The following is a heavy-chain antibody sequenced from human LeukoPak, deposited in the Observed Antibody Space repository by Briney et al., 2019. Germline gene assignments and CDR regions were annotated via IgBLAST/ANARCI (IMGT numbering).Heavy chain of an antibody. CDR3: ARDDTSAHFFDY. J-gene: IGHJ4*02. Sequence: SGGSLRLSCAASGFTFKTYSMNWVRQAPGKGLEWVSSISTSSSHMYHADSVKGRFTISRDNAKNSLYLQMNTLRAEDTAVYYCARDDTSAHFFDYWGQGTLVTVSS. D-gene: IGHD3-10*01. CDR2: ISTSSSHM. V-gene: IGHV3-21*01. CDR1: GFTFKTYS.